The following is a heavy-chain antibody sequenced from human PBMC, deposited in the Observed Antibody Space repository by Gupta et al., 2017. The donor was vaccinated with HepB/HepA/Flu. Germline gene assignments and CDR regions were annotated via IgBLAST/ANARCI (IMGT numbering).Heavy chain of an antibody. D-gene: IGHD2-15*01. Sequence: EVPLLASGGGLVQPGGSLTLSCAASGFTFSRFAMSWVRQAPGKGLEWVSASSGSGGSTYYADSVKGRFTISRDKSKNTLYLQMNSLRAEDTAVYYCAKGPVVAATLSWFDPWGQGTLVTVSS. CDR3: AKGPVVAATLSWFDP. CDR1: GFTFSRFA. CDR2: SSGSGGST. V-gene: IGHV3-23*01. J-gene: IGHJ5*02.